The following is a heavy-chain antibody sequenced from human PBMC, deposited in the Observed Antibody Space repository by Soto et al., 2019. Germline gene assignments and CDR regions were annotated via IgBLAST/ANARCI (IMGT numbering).Heavy chain of an antibody. CDR3: ARNYYYDSRGYYHTTNWFDP. CDR2: IIPVCGTA. D-gene: IGHD3-22*01. Sequence: QVQLVQSGAEVKKPGSSVKGSCKPSGGPFSSYAISWVRQAPGQGLEWMGGIIPVCGTANYAQKFQGRVTITADESTSTAYMELSSLRSEYTAVYYCARNYYYDSRGYYHTTNWFDPWGQVTLVTVAS. V-gene: IGHV1-69*01. CDR1: GGPFSSYA. J-gene: IGHJ5*02.